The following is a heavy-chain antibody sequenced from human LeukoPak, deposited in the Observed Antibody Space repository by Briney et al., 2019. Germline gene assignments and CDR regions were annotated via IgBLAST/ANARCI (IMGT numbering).Heavy chain of an antibody. D-gene: IGHD3-22*01. J-gene: IGHJ4*02. CDR1: GFTFSSYA. Sequence: GGSLRLSCAASGFTFSSYAMSWVRQAPGKGLEWVSAISGSGGSTYYADSVKGRFTISRDNSKNTLYLQMNSLRAEDTAVYYCARDSNPWVVVHLFDYWGQGTLVTVSS. V-gene: IGHV3-23*01. CDR3: ARDSNPWVVVHLFDY. CDR2: ISGSGGST.